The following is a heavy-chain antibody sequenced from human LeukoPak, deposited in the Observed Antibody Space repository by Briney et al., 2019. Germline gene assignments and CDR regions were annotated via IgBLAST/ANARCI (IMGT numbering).Heavy chain of an antibody. Sequence: PSETLSLTCAVSGGPISSGGYSWSWIRQPPGKGLEWIGYIYYSGSTYYNPSLKSRVTISVDTSKNQFSLKLSFVTAADTAVYYCARDPAGSGGATTSWGLGTLVTVSS. D-gene: IGHD1-26*01. V-gene: IGHV4-30-4*07. CDR1: GGPISSGGYS. J-gene: IGHJ4*02. CDR3: ARDPAGSGGATTS. CDR2: IYYSGST.